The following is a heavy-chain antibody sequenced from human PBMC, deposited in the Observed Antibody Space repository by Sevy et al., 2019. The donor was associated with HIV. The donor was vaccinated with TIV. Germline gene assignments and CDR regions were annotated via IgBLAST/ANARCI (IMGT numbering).Heavy chain of an antibody. D-gene: IGHD6-25*01. CDR1: GFIFSGYS. J-gene: IGHJ4*02. V-gene: IGHV3-48*02. CDR2: FSSSSDII. Sequence: GGSLRLSCAVSGFIFSGYSMNWVRQAPGKGLEWVSYFSSSSDIIYYADSVKGRFTISRDNARNSQYLQMNSLRDEDTAVYYCARPIAAAETFDYWGQGALVTVSS. CDR3: ARPIAAAETFDY.